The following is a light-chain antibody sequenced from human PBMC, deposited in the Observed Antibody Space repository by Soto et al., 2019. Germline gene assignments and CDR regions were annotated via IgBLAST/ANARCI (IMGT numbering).Light chain of an antibody. CDR1: TSDIGKNA. CDR2: YND. V-gene: IGLV1-36*01. J-gene: IGLJ1*01. Sequence: VLTQPPSVSGGPRQRVTISCSGSTSDIGKNAVSWYQLVPGKAPRLLIYYNDLLPSGVSDRFSGSKSGASASLVISGLQSEDEAEYYCATWDDTLRGYVFGTGTKVTVL. CDR3: ATWDDTLRGYV.